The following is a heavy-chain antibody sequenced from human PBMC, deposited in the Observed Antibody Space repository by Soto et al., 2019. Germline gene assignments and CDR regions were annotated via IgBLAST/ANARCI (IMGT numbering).Heavy chain of an antibody. CDR3: ARGGEYSTSFDY. J-gene: IGHJ4*02. CDR1: GGSCSGYY. D-gene: IGHD6-6*01. Sequence: QMHLQQWGAGLLKPSETLSLTCAVYGGSCSGYYWSWIRQSPGKGLEWIGEINHSGNTNYSPSIKSRVTISVDTSKNQFSLNLSSVTAADTAVYYCARGGEYSTSFDYWGQGTLVTVSS. CDR2: INHSGNT. V-gene: IGHV4-34*01.